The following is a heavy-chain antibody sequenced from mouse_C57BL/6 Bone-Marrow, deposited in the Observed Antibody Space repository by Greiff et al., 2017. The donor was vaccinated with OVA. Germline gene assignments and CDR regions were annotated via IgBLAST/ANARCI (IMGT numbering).Heavy chain of an antibody. D-gene: IGHD1-1*01. J-gene: IGHJ2*01. CDR3: ARGLLRCDY. CDR2: ISSGSSTI. V-gene: IGHV5-17*01. CDR1: GFTFSDYG. Sequence: EVQGVESGGGLVKPGGSLKLSCAASGFTFSDYGMHWVRQAPEKGLAGVAYISSGSSTIYYAYTVKSRFTLARDNAKNTLFLQMTSLRSEDTAMYYCARGLLRCDYWGQGTTLTVSS.